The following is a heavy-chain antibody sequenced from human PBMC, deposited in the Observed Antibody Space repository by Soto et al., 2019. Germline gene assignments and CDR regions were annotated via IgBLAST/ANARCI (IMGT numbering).Heavy chain of an antibody. V-gene: IGHV3-30-3*01. J-gene: IGHJ3*01. CDR2: ISYDGSNK. CDR3: ARVGDTAMVHRDAFDF. Sequence: QVQLVESGGGVVQPGRSLRLSCAASGFTFSSYAMHWVRQAPGKGLEWVAVISYDGSNKYYADSVKGRFTISRDNSKYTVYLQMNSLRAEDTAVYYCARVGDTAMVHRDAFDFWGRGTMVIVFS. D-gene: IGHD5-18*01. CDR1: GFTFSSYA.